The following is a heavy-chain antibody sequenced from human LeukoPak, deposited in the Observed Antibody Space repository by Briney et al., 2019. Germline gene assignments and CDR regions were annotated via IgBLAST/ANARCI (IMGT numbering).Heavy chain of an antibody. CDR1: GFTFSSYA. V-gene: IGHV3-30*01. CDR3: ARVPDGYYYCYMDV. J-gene: IGHJ6*03. CDR2: ISYDGSNK. Sequence: PGGSLRLSCAASGFTFSSYAMHWVRQAPGKGLEWVAVISYDGSNKYYADSVKGRFTISRDNSKNTLYLQMNSLRAEDTAVYYCARVPDGYYYCYMDVWGKGTTVTVSS.